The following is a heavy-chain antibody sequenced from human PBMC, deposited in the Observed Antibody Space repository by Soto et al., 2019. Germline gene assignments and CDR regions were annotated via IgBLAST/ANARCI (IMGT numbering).Heavy chain of an antibody. J-gene: IGHJ3*02. CDR1: GGSFSGYY. D-gene: IGHD3-22*01. CDR3: ARGLYYYDSSGYKYLGPI. CDR2: INHSGST. Sequence: SETLSLTGAVYGGSFSGYYWSWIRQPPGKGLEWIGEINHSGSTNYNPSLKSRVTISVDTSKNQFSLKLSSVTAADTAVYYCARGLYYYDSSGYKYLGPIWGQGTMVTVSS. V-gene: IGHV4-34*01.